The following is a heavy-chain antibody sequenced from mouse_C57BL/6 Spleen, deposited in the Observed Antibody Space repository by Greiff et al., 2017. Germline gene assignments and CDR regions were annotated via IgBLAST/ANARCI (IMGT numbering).Heavy chain of an antibody. D-gene: IGHD2-5*01. J-gene: IGHJ3*01. CDR2: ISSGSSTI. CDR3: ARPTYSNYVWFAY. Sequence: EVQRVESGGGLVKPGGSLKLSCAASGFTFSDYGMHWVRQAPEKGLEWVAYISSGSSTIYYADTVKGRFTISRDNAKNTLFLQMTSLRSEDTAMYYCARPTYSNYVWFAYWGQGTLVTVSA. CDR1: GFTFSDYG. V-gene: IGHV5-17*01.